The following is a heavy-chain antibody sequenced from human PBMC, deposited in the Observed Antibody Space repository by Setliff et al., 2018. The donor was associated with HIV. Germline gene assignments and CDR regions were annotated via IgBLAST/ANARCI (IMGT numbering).Heavy chain of an antibody. J-gene: IGHJ4*02. CDR1: GGSISSGSYY. CDR2: IYISGST. Sequence: LSLTCTVSGGSISSGSYYWNWIRQPAGKGLEWIGHIYISGSTNYNPSFNSRVTMSVDTSKNQFSLRLTSVTAADTAVYYCARGVRDNSGWSSYYFDYWGQGTLVTVSS. D-gene: IGHD6-19*01. V-gene: IGHV4-61*09. CDR3: ARGVRDNSGWSSYYFDY.